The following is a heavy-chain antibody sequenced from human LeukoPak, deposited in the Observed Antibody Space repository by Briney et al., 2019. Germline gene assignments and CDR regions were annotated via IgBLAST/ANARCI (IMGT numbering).Heavy chain of an antibody. CDR3: ARGLYCSGGSCYLTRDAFDI. V-gene: IGHV3-48*03. J-gene: IGHJ3*02. CDR2: ISSSGSTI. CDR1: GFTLSSYE. Sequence: GGSLRLSCAASGFTLSSYEMNWVRQAPGKGLEWVSYISSSGSTIYYADSVKGRFTISRDNAKNSLYLQMNSLRAEDTAVYYCARGLYCSGGSCYLTRDAFDIWGQGTMVTVSS. D-gene: IGHD2-15*01.